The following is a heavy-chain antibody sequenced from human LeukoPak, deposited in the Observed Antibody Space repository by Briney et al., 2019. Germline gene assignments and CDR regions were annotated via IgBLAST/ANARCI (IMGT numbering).Heavy chain of an antibody. Sequence: GGSLTLFCTVWGFNFSYYGVQWVQQAPDKGLEWVAFIRFDGSNKYSADSVKGRFTISRDNSKNTVYLQMNTLRTEDTAVYYCAKVLTATGNYFDYWGQGTLVTVSS. CDR3: AKVLTATGNYFDY. V-gene: IGHV3-30*02. CDR2: IRFDGSNK. CDR1: GFNFSYYG. D-gene: IGHD2-15*01. J-gene: IGHJ4*02.